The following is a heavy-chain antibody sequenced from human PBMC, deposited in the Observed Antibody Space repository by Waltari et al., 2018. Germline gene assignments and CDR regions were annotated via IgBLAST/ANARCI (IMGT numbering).Heavy chain of an antibody. Sequence: QVQLQESGSGLVKPSETLSLTCTVSGGSISSYYWSWIRQPPGKGLEWIGYIYYSGSTHYNPSLTRRVTISVDTSKNQFSLKLSSVTAADTAVYYCAGARGYSGYDQTKYYYYYYMDVWGKGTTVTVSS. J-gene: IGHJ6*03. CDR3: AGARGYSGYDQTKYYYYYYMDV. CDR2: IYYSGST. V-gene: IGHV4-59*01. D-gene: IGHD5-12*01. CDR1: GGSISSYY.